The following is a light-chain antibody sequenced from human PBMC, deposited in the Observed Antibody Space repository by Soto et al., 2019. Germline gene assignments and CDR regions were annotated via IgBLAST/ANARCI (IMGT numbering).Light chain of an antibody. Sequence: DTQMTQSPSTLSAYVGDTVTITCRASQSVNMWLAWYQQRPGKAPKVLIHQASVLESGVPSRFSGGGSGTEFTLTISNLQPDDFATYYCHQYDAFWTFGQGSRVEVK. J-gene: IGKJ1*01. CDR2: QAS. CDR1: QSVNMW. CDR3: HQYDAFWT. V-gene: IGKV1-5*03.